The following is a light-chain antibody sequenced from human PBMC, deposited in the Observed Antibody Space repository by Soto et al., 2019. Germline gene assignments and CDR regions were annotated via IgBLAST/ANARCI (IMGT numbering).Light chain of an antibody. CDR2: DVT. CDR3: TSYTTRSAPNHV. Sequence: QSALTQPASVSGSPGQSITISCTGTSSDVGGYNSVSWYQQHPGKAPKLMIYDVTNRPSGISNRFSGSKSGNTASLTISGLQAEDYADYYCTSYTTRSAPNHVFGTGTMVTVL. CDR1: SSDVGGYNS. V-gene: IGLV2-14*03. J-gene: IGLJ1*01.